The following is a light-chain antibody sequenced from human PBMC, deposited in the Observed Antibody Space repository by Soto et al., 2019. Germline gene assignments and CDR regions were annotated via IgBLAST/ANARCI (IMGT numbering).Light chain of an antibody. CDR1: QTISYY. CDR2: GAS. Sequence: DIQMTQSPSSLSASVGDRVTITCRASQTISYYLNWYQHKPGKAPKLLIFGASSLQSGVPSRFRGSGSETDFTLTITSLQPEDFATYYCQQSYTTPITLGQGTRLDIK. CDR3: QQSYTTPIT. J-gene: IGKJ5*01. V-gene: IGKV1-39*01.